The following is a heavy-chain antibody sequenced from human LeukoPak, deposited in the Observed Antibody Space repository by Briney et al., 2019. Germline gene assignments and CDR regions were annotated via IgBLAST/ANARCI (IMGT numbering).Heavy chain of an antibody. CDR2: ITTGGTVT. D-gene: IGHD4-17*01. V-gene: IGHV3-23*01. Sequence: GGSLRLSCIGSGFTFWRFALSWVRLAPGKGLEWVASITTGGTVTYYADSVKGRFTISRDDSKNTLYLHMNTLRAEDTALYFCAKDFSGDGEVCYFDNWGQGTLVTVSS. J-gene: IGHJ5*02. CDR3: AKDFSGDGEVCYFDN. CDR1: GFTFWRFA.